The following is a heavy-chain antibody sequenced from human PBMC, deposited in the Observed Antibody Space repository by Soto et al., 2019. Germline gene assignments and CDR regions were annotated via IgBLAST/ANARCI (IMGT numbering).Heavy chain of an antibody. D-gene: IGHD6-19*01. CDR1: GYSCISYW. Sequence: PVQSLKISCKGSGYSCISYWVGWVLQMRGKGLEWMGIIYPGDSDPRYSPSFQGQVTISADKSISTAYLQWSSLKASDTAMYYCARLLAVAGTINWFDPWGQGTLVTVSS. J-gene: IGHJ5*02. CDR2: IYPGDSDP. V-gene: IGHV5-51*01. CDR3: ARLLAVAGTINWFDP.